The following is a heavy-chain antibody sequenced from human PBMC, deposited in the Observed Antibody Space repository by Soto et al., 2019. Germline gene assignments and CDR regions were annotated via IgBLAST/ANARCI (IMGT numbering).Heavy chain of an antibody. CDR3: ARDRVRGALPQYGMDV. D-gene: IGHD3-10*01. Sequence: PXGSLKLSYAASGFTFSSYSMSWARQAPGKGLEWVSSIRGVDNNKYYAASVKGRFTISRDNAKNSLFLHLSGLTADDTAVYYCARDRVRGALPQYGMDVWGQGPTVTVS. J-gene: IGHJ6*02. V-gene: IGHV3-21*01. CDR2: IRGVDNNK. CDR1: GFTFSSYS.